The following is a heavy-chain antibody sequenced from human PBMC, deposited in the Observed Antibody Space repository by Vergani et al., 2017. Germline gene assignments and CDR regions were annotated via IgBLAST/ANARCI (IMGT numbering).Heavy chain of an antibody. CDR1: GFTFNQYG. V-gene: IGHV3-33*01. D-gene: IGHD1-14*01. Sequence: QVQLVESGGGVVQPGRSLRLSCVASGFTFNQYGMHWVRQVPGKGLECVAVTWYDGNNKQYADSVKVRFTISRDNSKSTMYLQMNSLRDEDTGVYYCARDLRLLYNRFDPWGQGTLVTVSS. CDR3: ARDLRLLYNRFDP. CDR2: TWYDGNNK. J-gene: IGHJ5*02.